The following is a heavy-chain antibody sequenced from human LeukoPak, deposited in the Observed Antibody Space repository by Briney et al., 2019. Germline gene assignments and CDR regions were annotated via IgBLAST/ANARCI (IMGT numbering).Heavy chain of an antibody. CDR3: ARAELREGVVVSEEDYYYYMDV. D-gene: IGHD2-2*01. J-gene: IGHJ6*03. V-gene: IGHV7-4-1*02. CDR1: GYTFTSYA. CDR2: INTNTGNP. Sequence: ASVKVSCKASGYTFTSYAMNWVRQAPGQGLEWMGWINTNTGNPTYAQGFTGRFVFSLDTSVSTAYLQISSLKAEDTAVYYCARAELREGVVVSEEDYYYYMDVWGKGTTVTVSS.